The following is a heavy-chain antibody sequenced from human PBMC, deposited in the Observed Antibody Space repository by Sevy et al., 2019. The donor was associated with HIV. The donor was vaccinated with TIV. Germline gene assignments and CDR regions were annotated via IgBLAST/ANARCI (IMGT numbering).Heavy chain of an antibody. D-gene: IGHD2-2*01. CDR3: SRHFPADIVVVPAATNFDY. Sequence: SETLSLTCAVSGYSISSGYYWGWIRQPPGKGLEWIGSIYHSGSTYYNPSLKSRVTISVDTSKNQYSLRLSSVTAADTAVYYCSRHFPADIVVVPAATNFDYWGQGTLVTVSS. CDR1: GYSISSGYY. CDR2: IYHSGST. V-gene: IGHV4-38-2*01. J-gene: IGHJ4*02.